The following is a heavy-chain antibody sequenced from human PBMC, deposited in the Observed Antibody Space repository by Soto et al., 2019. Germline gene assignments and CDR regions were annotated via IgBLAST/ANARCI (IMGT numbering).Heavy chain of an antibody. CDR2: MNPNSGNT. Sequence: QVQLVQSGAEVKKPGAPVKVSCKASGYTFTSYDINWVRQATGQGLEWMGWMNPNSGNTGYAQKFQGRVTMTRNTSISTAYKELSSLRSEDTAVYYCAREITAYWYFDLWGRGTLVTVSS. J-gene: IGHJ2*01. D-gene: IGHD3-16*01. CDR1: GYTFTSYD. V-gene: IGHV1-8*01. CDR3: AREITAYWYFDL.